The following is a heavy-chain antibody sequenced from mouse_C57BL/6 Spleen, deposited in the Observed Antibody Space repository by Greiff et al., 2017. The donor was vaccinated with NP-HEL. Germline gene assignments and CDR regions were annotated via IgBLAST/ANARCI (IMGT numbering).Heavy chain of an antibody. CDR1: GYTFTSYD. J-gene: IGHJ1*03. CDR2: IYPRAGST. V-gene: IGHV1-85*01. Sequence: VKLQESGPELVKPGASVKLSCKASGYTFTSYDINWVKQRPGQGLEWIGWIYPRAGSTKYNEKFKGKATLTVDTSSSTAYMELHSLTSEDSAVYFCARSGGYFDVWGTGTTVTVSS. CDR3: ARSGGYFDV. D-gene: IGHD3-1*01.